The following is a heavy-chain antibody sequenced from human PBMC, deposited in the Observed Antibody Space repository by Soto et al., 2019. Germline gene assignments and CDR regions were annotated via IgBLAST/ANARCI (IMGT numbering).Heavy chain of an antibody. CDR1: GYTFTSYY. CDR3: AVDYDILTGPILRYGVY. D-gene: IGHD3-9*01. V-gene: IGHV1-46*01. J-gene: IGHJ4*02. Sequence: GASVKVSCKASGYTFTSYYMHWVRQAPGQGLEWMGIINPSGGSTSYAQKFRGRVTMTRDTSTSTVYMELSSLRSEDTAVYYCAVDYDILTGPILRYGVYWGQGTLVTVSS. CDR2: INPSGGST.